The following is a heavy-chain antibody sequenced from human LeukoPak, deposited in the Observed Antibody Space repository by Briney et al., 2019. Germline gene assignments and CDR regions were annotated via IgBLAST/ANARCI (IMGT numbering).Heavy chain of an antibody. D-gene: IGHD5-18*01. V-gene: IGHV4-39*01. Sequence: PSETLSLTCTVSGGSISSSSYYWGWIRQPPGKGLEWIGSIYYSGSTYYNPSLKSRVTISVDTSKNQFSLKLSSVTAADTAVYYCARGRRGTRGYSYGYGVAVDWFDPWGQGTLVTVSS. J-gene: IGHJ5*02. CDR3: ARGRRGTRGYSYGYGVAVDWFDP. CDR1: GGSISSSSYY. CDR2: IYYSGST.